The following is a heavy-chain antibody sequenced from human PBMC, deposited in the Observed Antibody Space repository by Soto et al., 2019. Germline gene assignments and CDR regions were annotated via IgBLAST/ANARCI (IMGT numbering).Heavy chain of an antibody. D-gene: IGHD3-16*02. CDR2: INHVGGT. Sequence: PSETLSLTCAGYGGFLSESYWTWIHQPPGKGLEWIGEINHVGGTNYNPSLKSRVTMSVDTSENQFSLRVISVTAADTAMYFCVRLSYQLPSSVLWLVAWGQGITVTLSS. CDR1: GGFLSESY. V-gene: IGHV4-34*01. J-gene: IGHJ5*02. CDR3: VRLSYQLPSSVLWLVA.